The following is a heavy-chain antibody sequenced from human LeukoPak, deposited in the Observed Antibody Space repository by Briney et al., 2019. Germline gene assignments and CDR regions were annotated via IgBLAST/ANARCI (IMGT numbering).Heavy chain of an antibody. V-gene: IGHV3-30*04. Sequence: GRSLRLSCAASGFTFSSYAMHWVRQAPGKGLEWVAVISYDGSNKYYADSVKGRFTISRDNSKNTLYLQMNSLRAEDTAVYYCATPGSSGWHSFDYWGQGTLVTVSS. J-gene: IGHJ4*02. D-gene: IGHD6-19*01. CDR2: ISYDGSNK. CDR1: GFTFSSYA. CDR3: ATPGSSGWHSFDY.